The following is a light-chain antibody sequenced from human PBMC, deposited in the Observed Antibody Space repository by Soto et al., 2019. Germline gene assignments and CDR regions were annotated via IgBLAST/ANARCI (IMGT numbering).Light chain of an antibody. CDR3: QQSYSTPLT. Sequence: DIQMTQSPSSLTASVGHRVTITCRASESISNYLNWYQQKPGKAPKLLIYTASSLQSGVPSRFSGSRSETNFTLTISSLQPEDFATYYCQQSYSTPLTFGGGTKVDNK. CDR2: TAS. CDR1: ESISNY. V-gene: IGKV1-39*01. J-gene: IGKJ4*01.